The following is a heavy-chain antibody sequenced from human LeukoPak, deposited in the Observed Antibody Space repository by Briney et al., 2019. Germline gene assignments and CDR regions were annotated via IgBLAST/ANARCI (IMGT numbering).Heavy chain of an antibody. D-gene: IGHD6-13*01. CDR2: IYSGGST. CDR1: GFTVSSNY. CDR3: ARKAAGPYYFDY. V-gene: IGHV3-66*01. J-gene: IGHJ4*02. Sequence: PGGSLRLSCAASGFTVSSNYMSWVRQAPGKGLEWVSVIYSGGSTYYADSVKGRFTISRDNSKNTLYLQMNSLRAEDTAVYYCARKAAGPYYFDYWGQGTLVTASS.